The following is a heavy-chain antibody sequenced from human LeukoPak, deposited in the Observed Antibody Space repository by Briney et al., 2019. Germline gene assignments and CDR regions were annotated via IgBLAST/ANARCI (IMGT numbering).Heavy chain of an antibody. V-gene: IGHV3-11*04. Sequence: LSLTCAVSGVSISGSYYYWGWIRQPPGKGLEWISYISTSTTTIYYANSVKGRFTISRDNAKKSLYLQMNSLRVEDTGVYYCASWGEGALDNWGQGTLVTVSS. CDR1: GVSISGSYYY. CDR3: ASWGEGALDN. CDR2: ISTSTTTI. J-gene: IGHJ4*02. D-gene: IGHD1-26*01.